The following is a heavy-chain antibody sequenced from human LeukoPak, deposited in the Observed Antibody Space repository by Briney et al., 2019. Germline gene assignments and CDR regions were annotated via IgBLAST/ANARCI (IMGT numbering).Heavy chain of an antibody. CDR3: ATEIVGYGDVHYFDH. CDR1: GYTLSEVS. Sequence: ASVKVSCKISGYTLSEVSMHWVRHSPGKGLEWMGGFNPEEGETIYARKFQGRLTLTEDTSTDTAYMEVSGLRPEDTAVYYCATEIVGYGDVHYFDHWGQGTLVTVSS. CDR2: FNPEEGET. V-gene: IGHV1-24*01. J-gene: IGHJ4*02. D-gene: IGHD5-12*01.